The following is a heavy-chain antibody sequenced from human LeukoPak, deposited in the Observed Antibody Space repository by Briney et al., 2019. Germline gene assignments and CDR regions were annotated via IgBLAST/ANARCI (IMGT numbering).Heavy chain of an antibody. J-gene: IGHJ4*02. Sequence: GASVKVSCKASGYTFTSYNIGWVRQAPGQGLEWMGWISGYNGNTNYAQTLQGRVTITTDTSTTTGSRDLRSLRSDDTPVYYCARVGIKYDILTGYYDPVAGTGDFWGQGTLVTVSS. D-gene: IGHD3-9*01. V-gene: IGHV1-18*04. CDR3: ARVGIKYDILTGYYDPVAGTGDF. CDR2: ISGYNGNT. CDR1: GYTFTSYN.